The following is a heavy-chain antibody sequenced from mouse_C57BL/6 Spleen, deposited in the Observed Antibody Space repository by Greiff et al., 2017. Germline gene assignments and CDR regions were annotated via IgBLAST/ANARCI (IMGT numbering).Heavy chain of an antibody. V-gene: IGHV1-69*01. CDR1: GYTFTSYW. CDR3: ARGGRAWFAY. J-gene: IGHJ3*01. Sequence: VQLQQPGAELVMPGASVKLSCKASGYTFTSYWMHWVKQRPGQGLEWIGEIDPSDSYTNYNQKFQGKSTLTVDKSSSTAYMQLSSLTSEDSAVYYCARGGRAWFAYWGQGTLVTVSA. D-gene: IGHD1-1*01. CDR2: IDPSDSYT.